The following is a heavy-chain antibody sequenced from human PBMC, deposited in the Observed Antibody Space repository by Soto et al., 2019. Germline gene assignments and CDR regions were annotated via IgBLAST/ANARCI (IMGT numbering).Heavy chain of an antibody. CDR1: GYTLTELS. D-gene: IGHD3-10*01. Sequence: ASVKVSCKVSGYTLTELSMHWVRQAPGKGLEWMGGFDPEDGETIYAQKFQGRVTMTEDTSTDTAYMELSSLRSEDTAVYYCATIRMVRGVTPTYYYYYGMDVWGQGTTVTV. CDR3: ATIRMVRGVTPTYYYYYGMDV. CDR2: FDPEDGET. J-gene: IGHJ6*02. V-gene: IGHV1-24*01.